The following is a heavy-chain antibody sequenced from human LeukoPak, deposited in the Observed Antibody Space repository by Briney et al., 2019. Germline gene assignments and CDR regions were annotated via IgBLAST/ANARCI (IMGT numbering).Heavy chain of an antibody. CDR2: IKQDGSEK. V-gene: IGHV3-7*01. CDR1: GFTSSSYR. J-gene: IGHJ4*02. CDR3: ARDLAWYDSSGT. D-gene: IGHD3-22*01. Sequence: GGSLRLSCSASGFTSSSYRMIWVRQAPGKGREWVVNIKQDGSEKYYVDSVKGRFTISRDNAKNSLYLQMNSLRAEDTAVYYCARDLAWYDSSGTWGQGTLVTVSS.